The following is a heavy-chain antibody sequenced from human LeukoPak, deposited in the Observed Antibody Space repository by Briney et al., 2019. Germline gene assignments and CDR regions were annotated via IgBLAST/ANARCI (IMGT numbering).Heavy chain of an antibody. D-gene: IGHD6-13*01. CDR2: IWYDGSNK. CDR1: GFTFRSYG. CDR3: ASDGIAVDRGIGYFDY. Sequence: GGSLRLSCAASGFTFRSYGMHGVRQAPGKGLEWVAVIWYDGSNKYYADSVKGRFTISRDNSENTLYLQMISLRAEDTALYYCASDGIAVDRGIGYFDYWGQGTLVTVSS. J-gene: IGHJ4*02. V-gene: IGHV3-33*01.